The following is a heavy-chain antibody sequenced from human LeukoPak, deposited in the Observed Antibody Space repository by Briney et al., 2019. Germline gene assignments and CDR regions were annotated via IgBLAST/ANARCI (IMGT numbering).Heavy chain of an antibody. CDR2: ISSSGTTI. CDR3: ARSPGRSLLGY. Sequence: PGGSLRLSCAASGFTFSSYEMNWVRQAPGKGLEWISYISSSGTTIYYADSVKGRFIISRDNTKNSLYLQMNSLRAEDTAVYYCARSPGRSLLGYGGQGTLVTVSS. J-gene: IGHJ4*02. V-gene: IGHV3-48*03. D-gene: IGHD3-16*01. CDR1: GFTFSSYE.